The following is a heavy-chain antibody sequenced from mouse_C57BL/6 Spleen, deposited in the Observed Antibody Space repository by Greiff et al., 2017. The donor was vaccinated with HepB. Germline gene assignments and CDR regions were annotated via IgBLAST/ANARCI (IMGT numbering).Heavy chain of an antibody. CDR1: GFTFSSYA. J-gene: IGHJ3*01. Sequence: VQLKESGGGLVKPGGSLKLSCAASGFTFSSYAMSWVRQTPEKRLEWVATISDGGSYTYYPDNVKGRFTISRDNAKNNMYLQMSHLKYEVTTMYYGDREEAGDGYYRAWFAYWGQGTLVTVSA. V-gene: IGHV5-4*01. D-gene: IGHD2-3*01. CDR2: ISDGGSYT. CDR3: DREEAGDGYYRAWFAY.